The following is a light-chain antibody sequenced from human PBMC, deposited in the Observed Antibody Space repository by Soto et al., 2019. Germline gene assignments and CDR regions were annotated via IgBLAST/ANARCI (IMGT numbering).Light chain of an antibody. J-gene: IGKJ1*01. V-gene: IGKV4-1*01. CDR1: QSVLYSSNNKNY. CDR3: QQYDSTPNT. Sequence: DIVMTQSPDSLAVSLGERATINCKSSQSVLYSSNNKNYLAWYQQKPGQPPKLLIYWASTRESGVPDRCSGSGSGTDFTLTISSLQSEDVAVYYYQQYDSTPNTFGQGTKVEIK. CDR2: WAS.